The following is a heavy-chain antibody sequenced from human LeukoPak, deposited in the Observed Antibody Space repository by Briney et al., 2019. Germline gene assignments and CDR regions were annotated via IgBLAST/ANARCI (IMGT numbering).Heavy chain of an antibody. Sequence: ASVKVSCKASGGTFSSYAISWVRQAPGQGLEWMGGIIPIFGTANYAQKFKGRVTLTRDMSTSTDYLELSSLRSEDTAVYYCARDNSVRDEAWWFNPWGQGTLVTVSS. V-gene: IGHV1-69*05. CDR1: GGTFSSYA. J-gene: IGHJ5*02. CDR2: IIPIFGTA. D-gene: IGHD5-24*01. CDR3: ARDNSVRDEAWWFNP.